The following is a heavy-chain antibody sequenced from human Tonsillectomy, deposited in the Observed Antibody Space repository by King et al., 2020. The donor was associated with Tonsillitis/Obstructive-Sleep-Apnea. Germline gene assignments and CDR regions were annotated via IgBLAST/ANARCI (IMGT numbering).Heavy chain of an antibody. CDR1: GYTLTELS. J-gene: IGHJ3*02. CDR2: FDPEDGET. V-gene: IGHV1-24*01. D-gene: IGHD1-26*01. CDR3: ATDSPLNPTVLGASPGEGAFDI. Sequence: QLVQSGAEVKKPGASVKVSCKVSGYTLTELSMHWVRQAPGKGLEWMGGFDPEDGETIYAQKFQGRVTMTEDTSTDTAYMELSSLRSEDTAVYYCATDSPLNPTVLGASPGEGAFDIWGQGTMVTVSS.